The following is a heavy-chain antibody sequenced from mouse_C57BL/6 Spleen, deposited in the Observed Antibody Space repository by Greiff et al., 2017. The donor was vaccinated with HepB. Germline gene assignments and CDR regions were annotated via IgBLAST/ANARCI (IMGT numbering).Heavy chain of an antibody. CDR1: GYTFTSYW. D-gene: IGHD2-5*01. Sequence: QVQLQQPGAELVKPGASVKMSCKASGYTFTSYWITWEKQRPGQGLEWIGDIYPGSGSTNYNEKFKSKATLTVDTSSSTAYMQLSSLTSEDSAVYYCARGSNYVDWYFDVWGTGTTVTVSS. CDR2: IYPGSGST. V-gene: IGHV1-55*01. CDR3: ARGSNYVDWYFDV. J-gene: IGHJ1*03.